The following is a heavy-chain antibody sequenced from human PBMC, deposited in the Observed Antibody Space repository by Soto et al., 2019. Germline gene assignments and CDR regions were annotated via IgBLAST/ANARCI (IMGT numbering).Heavy chain of an antibody. CDR2: IYYSGST. CDR1: GGSISSGGYY. J-gene: IGHJ3*02. D-gene: IGHD3-10*01. Sequence: QVQLQESGPGLVKPSQTLSLTCTVSGGSISSGGYYWSWIRQHPGKGLEWIGYIYYSGSTYYNPSHKSRVTISVDTSKNQCSLKLSSVTAADTAVYYCARINYYGSGSHAFDIWGQGTMVTVSS. CDR3: ARINYYGSGSHAFDI. V-gene: IGHV4-31*03.